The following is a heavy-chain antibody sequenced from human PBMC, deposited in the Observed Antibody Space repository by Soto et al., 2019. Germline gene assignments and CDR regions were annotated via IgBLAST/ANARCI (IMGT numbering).Heavy chain of an antibody. J-gene: IGHJ6*02. V-gene: IGHV2-26*01. Sequence: QVTLKESGPVLVKPTETLKLTCTVSGFSLSNARMGVSWIRQPPGKALEWLAHIFSNDEKSYSTSLKSRLTISKDTPKSQVVLTMTNMDPVDTATYYCARIPEHSRLLPIAARLGYYGMDVWGQGTTVTVSS. CDR3: ARIPEHSRLLPIAARLGYYGMDV. CDR2: IFSNDEK. D-gene: IGHD6-6*01. CDR1: GFSLSNARMG.